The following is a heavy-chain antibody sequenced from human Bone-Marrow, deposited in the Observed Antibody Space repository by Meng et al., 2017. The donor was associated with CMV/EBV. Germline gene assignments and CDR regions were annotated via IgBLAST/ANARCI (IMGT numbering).Heavy chain of an antibody. V-gene: IGHV3-30*04. D-gene: IGHD3-16*01. J-gene: IGHJ3*01. CDR1: GFTFSTCG. Sequence: SLKISCDASGFTFSTCGVRRVRQAPGQRLEWVALISYDGNNRFYADSVAGRFTISSDNSENIMYLPMNSLRAEDTAVYYCARGGTSNSVYCFDLWGQGTMVTVSS. CDR3: ARGGTSNSVYCFDL. CDR2: ISYDGNNR.